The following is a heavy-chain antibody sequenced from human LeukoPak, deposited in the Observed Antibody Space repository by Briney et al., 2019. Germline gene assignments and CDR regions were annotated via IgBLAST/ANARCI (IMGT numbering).Heavy chain of an antibody. CDR2: IYYSGST. CDR3: ARGGLMVRGVISLRGFDP. J-gene: IGHJ5*02. Sequence: PSETLSLTCKVSGPPINSYHWNWIRQPPGKGLEWIGYIYYSGSTNYNPSLKSRVTISIDTSKNQFSLKLRSVTAADTAVYYCARGGLMVRGVISLRGFDPWGQGTLVTVSS. CDR1: GPPINSYH. V-gene: IGHV4-59*01. D-gene: IGHD3-10*01.